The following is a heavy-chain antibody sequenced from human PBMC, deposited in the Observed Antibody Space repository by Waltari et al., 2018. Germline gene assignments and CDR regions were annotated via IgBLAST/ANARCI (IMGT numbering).Heavy chain of an antibody. J-gene: IGHJ3*02. CDR3: ARAWISLILGATSAFDI. CDR2: INHSGST. Sequence: QVQLQQWGAGLLKPSETLSLTCAVYGGSFSGYYWSWIHQPPGKGLEWIGEINHSGSTNYNPSLKSRVTISVDTSKNQFSLKLSSVTAADTAVYYCARAWISLILGATSAFDIWGQGTMVTVS. V-gene: IGHV4-34*01. CDR1: GGSFSGYY. D-gene: IGHD1-26*01.